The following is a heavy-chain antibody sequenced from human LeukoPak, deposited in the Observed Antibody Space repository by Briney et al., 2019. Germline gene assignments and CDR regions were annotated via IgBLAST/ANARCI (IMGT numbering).Heavy chain of an antibody. CDR2: ISGIGGST. CDR3: AKHIFPSLSPYCDY. Sequence: PGGSLRLSCAASGFTFSSYAMSWDGQAQGEGREWVAAISGIGGSTYYADSVKGRFTISRDNSKNTLYLQMNSLRAEDTAVYYCAKHIFPSLSPYCDYWGQGTLVTVSS. CDR1: GFTFSSYA. V-gene: IGHV3-23*01. D-gene: IGHD2-21*01. J-gene: IGHJ4*02.